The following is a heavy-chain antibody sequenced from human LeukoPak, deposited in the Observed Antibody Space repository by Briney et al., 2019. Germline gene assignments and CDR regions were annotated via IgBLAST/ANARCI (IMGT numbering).Heavy chain of an antibody. CDR3: ARELWFVNAPGSWFDP. D-gene: IGHD3-10*01. V-gene: IGHV4-30-2*01. CDR1: GDSISSGDYS. CDR2: IFHSGSS. Sequence: SETLSLTCAVSGDSISSGDYSWSWIRQPSGKGLEWIVYIFHSGSSYYNPSLKSRVTISVDKSENQFSLRLTSVTAADTAVYYCARELWFVNAPGSWFDPWGQGTLVTVSS. J-gene: IGHJ5*02.